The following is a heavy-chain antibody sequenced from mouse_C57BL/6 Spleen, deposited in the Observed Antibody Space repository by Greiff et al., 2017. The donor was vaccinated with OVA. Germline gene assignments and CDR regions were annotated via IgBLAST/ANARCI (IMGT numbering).Heavy chain of an antibody. CDR3: ARQLRSYAMDY. Sequence: EVKLVESGGGLVKPGGSLKLSCAASGFTFSDYGMHWVRQAPEKGLEWVAYISSGSSTIYYAATVKGRFTISRDNAKNTLFLQMTSLRSEDTAMYYCARQLRSYAMDYWGQGTSGTVSS. CDR2: ISSGSSTI. CDR1: GFTFSDYG. D-gene: IGHD3-2*02. V-gene: IGHV5-17*01. J-gene: IGHJ4*01.